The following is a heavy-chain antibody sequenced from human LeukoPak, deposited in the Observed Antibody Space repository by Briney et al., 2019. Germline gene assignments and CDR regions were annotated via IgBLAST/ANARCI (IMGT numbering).Heavy chain of an antibody. CDR2: IYYSGST. CDR1: GGSISSNHYY. CDR3: ARDGEMATIENYFAY. V-gene: IGHV4-39*07. D-gene: IGHD5-24*01. Sequence: SETLSLTCTVSGGSISSNHYYWGWIRQPPGKGLEWIGSIYYSGSTHYNPSLKSRVTISVDTSKNQFSLKLSSVTAADTAVYYCARDGEMATIENYFAYWGQVTLVTVSS. J-gene: IGHJ4*02.